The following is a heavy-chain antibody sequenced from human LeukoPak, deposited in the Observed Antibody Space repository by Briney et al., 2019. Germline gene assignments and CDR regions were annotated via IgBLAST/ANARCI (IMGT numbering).Heavy chain of an antibody. D-gene: IGHD3-3*01. J-gene: IGHJ3*02. CDR3: ARVPVKVRDFWSGYINAFDI. Sequence: GGSLRLSCAASGFTFSSYSMNWVRQAPGKGLDWVSYISSSSSTIYYADSVKGRFTISRDNAKNSLYLQMNSLRDEDTAVYYCARVPVKVRDFWSGYINAFDIWGQGTMVTVSS. CDR2: ISSSSSTI. V-gene: IGHV3-48*02. CDR1: GFTFSSYS.